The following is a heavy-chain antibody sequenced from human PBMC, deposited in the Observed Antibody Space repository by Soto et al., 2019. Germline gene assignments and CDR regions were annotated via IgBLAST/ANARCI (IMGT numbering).Heavy chain of an antibody. CDR3: ARGPPSPRILGPTRGPWFDP. V-gene: IGHV4-59*01. Sequence: PSETLSLTCSVSGGSLSSYYWTWIRQPPGKGLECIGHVYYSGRANYNPSLKSRVTMSLDTSKSQVSLKLRSVTAADAAVYYCARGPPSPRILGPTRGPWFDPWGQGILVTVS. CDR2: VYYSGRA. CDR1: GGSLSSYY. D-gene: IGHD1-26*01. J-gene: IGHJ5*02.